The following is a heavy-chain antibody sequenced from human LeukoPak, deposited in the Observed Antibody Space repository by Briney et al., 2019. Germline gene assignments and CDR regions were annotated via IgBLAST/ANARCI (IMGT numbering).Heavy chain of an antibody. CDR3: AKDRSGFPYEYFDY. CDR2: ISYDGSNK. Sequence: GRSLRLSCAASGFIFSSYAMHWVRQAPGKGLEWVAVISYDGSNKYYADSVKGRFTISRDNSKNTLYLQMNSLRAEDTAVYYCAKDRSGFPYEYFDYGGQGTRVTVSS. J-gene: IGHJ4*02. V-gene: IGHV3-30*04. CDR1: GFIFSSYA. D-gene: IGHD5-12*01.